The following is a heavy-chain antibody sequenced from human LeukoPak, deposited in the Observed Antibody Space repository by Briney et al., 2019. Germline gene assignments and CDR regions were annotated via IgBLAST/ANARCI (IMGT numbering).Heavy chain of an antibody. V-gene: IGHV4-34*09. CDR1: GGSFSGYY. D-gene: IGHD3-10*01. CDR2: INHSGST. CDR3: ARDAGVYAFDI. Sequence: PSETLSLTCAVYGGSFSGYYWSWIRQPPGKGLEWIGEINHSGSTNYNPSLKSRVTISVDTSKNQFSLKLSSVTAADTAVYYCARDAGVYAFDIWGQGTMVTVSS. J-gene: IGHJ3*02.